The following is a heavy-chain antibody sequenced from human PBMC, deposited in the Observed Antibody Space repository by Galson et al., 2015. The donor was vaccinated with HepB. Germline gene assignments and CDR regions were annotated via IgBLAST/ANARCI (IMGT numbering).Heavy chain of an antibody. Sequence: SLRLSCAASGFTFSSYAMHWVRQAPGKGLEWVAVISYDGSNKYYADSVKGRFTISRDDSKNTLYLQMNSLRAEDTAVYYCARYLPGGYYLDYWGQGTLVTVSS. D-gene: IGHD4-23*01. CDR3: ARYLPGGYYLDY. CDR1: GFTFSSYA. V-gene: IGHV3-30*04. J-gene: IGHJ4*02. CDR2: ISYDGSNK.